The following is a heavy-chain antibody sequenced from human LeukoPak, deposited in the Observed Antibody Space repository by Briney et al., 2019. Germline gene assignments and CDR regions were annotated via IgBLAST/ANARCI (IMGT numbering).Heavy chain of an antibody. D-gene: IGHD3-10*01. Sequence: ASVKVSCKASGYTFTSYYMHWVRQAPGQGLEWMGIINPSGGSTSYAQKFQGRVTMTRDTSTSIVYMELSSLRSEDTAVYYCARDIITMVRGVIHALDYWGQGTLVTVSS. CDR3: ARDIITMVRGVIHALDY. J-gene: IGHJ4*02. CDR2: INPSGGST. V-gene: IGHV1-46*01. CDR1: GYTFTSYY.